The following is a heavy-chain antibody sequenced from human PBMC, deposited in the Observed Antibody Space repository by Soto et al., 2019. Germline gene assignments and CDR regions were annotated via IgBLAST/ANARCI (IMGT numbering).Heavy chain of an antibody. CDR3: ARARAHWSGGSCDTENFQH. Sequence: QVQLVQSGAEVKKPGASVKVSCKASGYTFTSYAMHWVRQAPGQRLEWMGWINVGNGNTKYSQKFQGRVTITRDTSASTAYTALSTLRSEDTAVYYFARARAHWSGGSCDTENFQHWGQGTLVTVSS. CDR2: INVGNGNT. CDR1: GYTFTSYA. V-gene: IGHV1-3*01. J-gene: IGHJ1*01. D-gene: IGHD2-15*01.